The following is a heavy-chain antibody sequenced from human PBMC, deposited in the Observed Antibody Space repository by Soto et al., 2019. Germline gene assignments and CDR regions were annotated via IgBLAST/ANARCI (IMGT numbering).Heavy chain of an antibody. CDR1: GFTFSSYP. V-gene: IGHV3-30*04. CDR2: ISFDGRNK. CDR3: ARCWDISCSCHGREV. J-gene: IGHJ6*04. Sequence: QVQLVESGGGVVQPGRSLRLSCAASGFTFSSYPMHWVRQAPGKGLEWVAVISFDGRNKYYVDSVKGRFTISRDNSKNTLYLQMNSLRAEDTAVYYCARCWDISCSCHGREVWGKGTTVTVSS. D-gene: IGHD1-26*01.